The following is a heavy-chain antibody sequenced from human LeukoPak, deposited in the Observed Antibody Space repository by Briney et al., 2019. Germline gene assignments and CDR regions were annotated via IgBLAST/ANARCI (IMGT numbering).Heavy chain of an antibody. J-gene: IGHJ4*02. CDR1: GGSISSYY. CDR2: IYYSGST. Sequence: SETLSLTCTVSGGSISSYYWSWIRQPPGKGLEWIGYIYYSGSTNYNPSLKSRVTISVDTSKNQFSLKLSSVTAADTAVYCCARNQLELGTYDYWGQGTLVTVSS. CDR3: ARNQLELGTYDY. V-gene: IGHV4-59*08. D-gene: IGHD1-1*01.